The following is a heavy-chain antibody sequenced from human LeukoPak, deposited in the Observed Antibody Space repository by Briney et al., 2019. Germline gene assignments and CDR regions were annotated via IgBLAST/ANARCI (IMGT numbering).Heavy chain of an antibody. CDR2: INPNSGGT. CDR3: ARGRDSGSHTYYFDY. J-gene: IGHJ4*02. CDR1: GYTFTDYY. Sequence: ASVKVSCKASGYTFTDYYMHWVRQAPGQGLEWMGWINPNSGGTNYAQKFQGRVTMTRDTSINTVYMELTRLRSDDTAMYYCARGRDSGSHTYYFDYWGQGTLVTISS. V-gene: IGHV1-2*02. D-gene: IGHD1-26*01.